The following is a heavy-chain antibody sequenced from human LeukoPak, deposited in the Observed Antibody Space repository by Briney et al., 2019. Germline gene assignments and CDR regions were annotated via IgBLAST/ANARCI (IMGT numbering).Heavy chain of an antibody. CDR1: GFTFSNAQ. V-gene: IGHV3-15*01. Sequence: PGGSLRLSCAASGFTFSNAQMSWVRQAPGKRLEWIGRIKREIDGATTDYAAPVRSRFTISRDDSKNTLYLQMNSLTAEDTAVYYCSTYFFDNSGYLVYWGQGALVTVSS. CDR2: IKREIDGATT. J-gene: IGHJ4*02. D-gene: IGHD3-22*01. CDR3: STYFFDNSGYLVY.